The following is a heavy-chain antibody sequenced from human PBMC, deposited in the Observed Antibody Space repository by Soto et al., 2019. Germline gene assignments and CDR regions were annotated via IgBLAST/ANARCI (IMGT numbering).Heavy chain of an antibody. V-gene: IGHV1-18*01. D-gene: IGHD6-13*01. CDR1: GYTFTSYG. CDR3: ARTKLTTSSWYNWFDP. Sequence: QVQLVQSGAEVKKPGAPVKVSCKASGYTFTSYGISWVRQAPGQGLEWMGWISAYNGNTNYAQKLQGRVTMTTDTSTSTAYMELRSLRSDDTAVYYCARTKLTTSSWYNWFDPWGQGTLVTVSS. CDR2: ISAYNGNT. J-gene: IGHJ5*02.